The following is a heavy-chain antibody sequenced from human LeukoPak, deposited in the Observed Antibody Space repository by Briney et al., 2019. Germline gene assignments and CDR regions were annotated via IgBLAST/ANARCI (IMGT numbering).Heavy chain of an antibody. Sequence: ASVKVSCKASGYTFTSYDIHWVRQATGQGLEWMGWMNPNSGNTGYAQKFQGRVTMTRNTSISTAYMELSSLRSEDTAVYYCAAYMITFGGVIVQDYWGQGTLVTVSS. D-gene: IGHD3-16*02. J-gene: IGHJ4*02. CDR1: GYTFTSYD. V-gene: IGHV1-8*01. CDR3: AAYMITFGGVIVQDY. CDR2: MNPNSGNT.